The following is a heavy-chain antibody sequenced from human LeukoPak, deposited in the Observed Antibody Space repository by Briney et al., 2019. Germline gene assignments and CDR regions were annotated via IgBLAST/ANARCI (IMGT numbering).Heavy chain of an antibody. D-gene: IGHD2-21*02. Sequence: PSETLSLSCTVSGDSISSYYWSWIRQPAGKGLEWIGRIYASGTTNYNPSLKSRVTMSVDTSKNEFSLNLISVTAADTAVFYCARQGMGDHRVFDYWGQGTLVTVSS. CDR2: IYASGTT. J-gene: IGHJ4*02. CDR3: ARQGMGDHRVFDY. V-gene: IGHV4-4*07. CDR1: GDSISSYY.